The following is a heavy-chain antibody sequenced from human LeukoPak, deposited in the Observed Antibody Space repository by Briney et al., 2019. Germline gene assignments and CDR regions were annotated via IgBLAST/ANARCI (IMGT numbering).Heavy chain of an antibody. CDR3: ARSITMVRGVSNWFDP. J-gene: IGHJ5*02. V-gene: IGHV2-70*01. Sequence: RESGPALVKPTQTLTLTCTFSGFSLSTRGMCVSWIRQPPGKALEWLALIDWDDDKYYSTSLKTRLTISKDTSKNQVVLTMTNMDPVDTATYYCARSITMVRGVSNWFDPWGQGTLVTVSS. D-gene: IGHD3-10*01. CDR1: GFSLSTRGMC. CDR2: IDWDDDK.